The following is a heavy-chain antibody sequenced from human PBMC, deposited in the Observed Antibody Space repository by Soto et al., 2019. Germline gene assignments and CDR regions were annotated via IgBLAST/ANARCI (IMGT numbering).Heavy chain of an antibody. Sequence: SETLSLTCTVSGGSISSGDYYWSWIRQPPGKGLEWIGYIYYSGSTYYNPSLKSRVTISVDTSKNQFSLKLSSVTATDTAVYYCARARNHYYDSRVWFDYWGQGTLVTVSS. J-gene: IGHJ4*02. D-gene: IGHD3-22*01. V-gene: IGHV4-30-4*01. CDR2: IYYSGST. CDR3: ARARNHYYDSRVWFDY. CDR1: GGSISSGDYY.